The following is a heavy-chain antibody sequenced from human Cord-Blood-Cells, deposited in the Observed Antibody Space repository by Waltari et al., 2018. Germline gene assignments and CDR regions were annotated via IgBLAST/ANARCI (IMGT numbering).Heavy chain of an antibody. J-gene: IGHJ3*02. CDR2: INHSGST. CDR1: GYSISSGYY. Sequence: QVQLQESGPGLVKPSETLSLTCTVSGYSISSGYYWGWIRQPPGKGLEWLGRINHSGSTYYHPSLKSGGPISVDPSKNQFSLQLSSVTAADTAVYYCARDYYGSGSDAFDIWGQGTMVTVSS. CDR3: ARDYYGSGSDAFDI. D-gene: IGHD3-10*01. V-gene: IGHV4-38-2*02.